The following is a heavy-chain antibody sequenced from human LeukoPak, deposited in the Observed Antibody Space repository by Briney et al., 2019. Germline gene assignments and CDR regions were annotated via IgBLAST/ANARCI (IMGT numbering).Heavy chain of an antibody. CDR3: ARGTGRNWFDP. J-gene: IGHJ5*02. V-gene: IGHV1-8*02. CDR1: GYTFTSYY. D-gene: IGHD1-14*01. Sequence: WASVKVSCKASGYTFTSYYMHWVRQAPGQGLEWMGWMNPNSGNTGYAQKFQGRVTMTRNTSISTAYMELSSLRSEDTAVYYCARGTGRNWFDPWGQGTLVTVSS. CDR2: MNPNSGNT.